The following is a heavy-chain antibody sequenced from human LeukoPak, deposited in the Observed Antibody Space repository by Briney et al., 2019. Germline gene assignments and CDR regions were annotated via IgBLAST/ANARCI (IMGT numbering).Heavy chain of an antibody. V-gene: IGHV1-2*02. Sequence: ASVKVSCKASGYTFINYGISWVRQAPGQGLEWMGWINPNSGGTNYAQKFQGRVTMTRDTSISTAYMELSRLRSDDTAVYYCARLTYYDFWSGYNYAFDIWGQGTMVTVSS. CDR2: INPNSGGT. CDR3: ARLTYYDFWSGYNYAFDI. D-gene: IGHD3-3*01. CDR1: GYTFINYG. J-gene: IGHJ3*02.